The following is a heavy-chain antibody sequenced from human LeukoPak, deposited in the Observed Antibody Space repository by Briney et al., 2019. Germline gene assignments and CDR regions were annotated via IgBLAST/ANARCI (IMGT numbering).Heavy chain of an antibody. D-gene: IGHD3-9*01. Sequence: GASVKVSCKASGYTFTTYGLSWVRQAPGQGLEWMGWITTYNGDTDYAQKLQGRVTMTADTSTSTAYMELRSLRSEDTAVYYCARGDDILTGSAFDIWGQGTMVTVSS. CDR2: ITTYNGDT. J-gene: IGHJ3*02. CDR1: GYTFTTYG. V-gene: IGHV1-18*01. CDR3: ARGDDILTGSAFDI.